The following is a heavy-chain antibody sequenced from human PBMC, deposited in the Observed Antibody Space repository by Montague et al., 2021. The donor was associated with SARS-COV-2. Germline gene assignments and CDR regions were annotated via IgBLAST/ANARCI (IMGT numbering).Heavy chain of an antibody. D-gene: IGHD5-18*01. J-gene: IGHJ4*02. CDR3: AGQLWLRGAFDY. V-gene: IGHV3-53*01. Sequence: SLRLSCAASGFTVSSNYMSWVRQAPGKGLEWVSVIYSGGSTYYADPVKGRFTISRDNSKNTLYLHMNSLRAEDTAVYYCAGQLWLRGAFDYWGQGTLVTVSS. CDR1: GFTVSSNY. CDR2: IYSGGST.